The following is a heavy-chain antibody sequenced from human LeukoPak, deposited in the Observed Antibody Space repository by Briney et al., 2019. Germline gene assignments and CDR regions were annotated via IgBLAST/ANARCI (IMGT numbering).Heavy chain of an antibody. Sequence: ASVKVSCKASVGTFSSYAISWVRQAPGQGLEWMGRSIPIFGITNYAQKFQSRETLTADKSTSTAYMELSSLRSEDTAVYYCASGYRYGGSSYYYYGMDVGGQGTTVTVSS. J-gene: IGHJ6*02. CDR1: VGTFSSYA. V-gene: IGHV1-69*04. CDR2: SIPIFGIT. CDR3: ASGYRYGGSSYYYYGMDV. D-gene: IGHD5-18*01.